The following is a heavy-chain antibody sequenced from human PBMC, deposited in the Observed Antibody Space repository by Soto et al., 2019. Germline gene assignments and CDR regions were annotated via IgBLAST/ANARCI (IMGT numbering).Heavy chain of an antibody. J-gene: IGHJ6*02. CDR3: ARHLAGESNYFYYYGMDG. D-gene: IGHD3-10*01. Sequence: PVESVKIFSNGSEYSLTSYWISCVRQMPWKGLEWMGRIDPSDSYTNYSPSFQGHVTISADKSISTAYLQWSSLKASDTAMYYCARHLAGESNYFYYYGMDGCGQGITVTVSS. V-gene: IGHV5-10-1*01. CDR2: IDPSDSYT. CDR1: EYSLTSYW.